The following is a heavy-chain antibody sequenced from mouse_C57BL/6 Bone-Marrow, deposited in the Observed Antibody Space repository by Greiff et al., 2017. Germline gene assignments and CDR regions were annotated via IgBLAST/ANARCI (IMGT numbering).Heavy chain of an antibody. CDR1: GYTFTDYN. D-gene: IGHD1-2*01. CDR2: INPNNGGT. CDR3: ARGITTAPYAMDY. V-gene: IGHV1-22*01. J-gene: IGHJ4*01. Sequence: EVQLQQSGPELVKPGASVKMSCKASGYTFTDYNMHWVKQSHGKSLEWIGYINPNNGGTSYNQKFKGKATLTVNKSSSTAYMELRSLTSEDSAVYYCARGITTAPYAMDYWGQGTSVTVSS.